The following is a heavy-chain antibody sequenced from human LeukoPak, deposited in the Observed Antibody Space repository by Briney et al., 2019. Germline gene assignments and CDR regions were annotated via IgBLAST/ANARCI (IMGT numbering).Heavy chain of an antibody. D-gene: IGHD5-18*01. CDR2: IRFDGNPT. CDR1: GFTFSNRG. CDR3: AKDLSYGPDY. J-gene: IGHJ4*02. V-gene: IGHV3-30*02. Sequence: GGSLRLSSAASGFTFSNRGMHWVRQAPGKGLEWLSFIRFDGNPTYSADSVKGRFTTSRDNSKNTVYLQMNSLRVEDTAVYYCAKDLSYGPDYWGQGTLVTVSS.